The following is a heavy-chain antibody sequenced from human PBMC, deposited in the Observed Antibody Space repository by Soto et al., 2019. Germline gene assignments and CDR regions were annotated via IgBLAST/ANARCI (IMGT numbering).Heavy chain of an antibody. D-gene: IGHD2-2*01. CDR3: AREKDQFEDIVVVPGPLYV. J-gene: IGHJ6*02. CDR1: GYTFTSYY. Sequence: ASVKVSCKASGYTFTSYYMHWVRQAPGQRLEWMGWINAGNGNTKYPQKLQGRVTITRDTSASIAYMELSSLRSEDTAVYYCAREKDQFEDIVVVPGPLYVWGQGTTVTAP. CDR2: INAGNGNT. V-gene: IGHV1-3*01.